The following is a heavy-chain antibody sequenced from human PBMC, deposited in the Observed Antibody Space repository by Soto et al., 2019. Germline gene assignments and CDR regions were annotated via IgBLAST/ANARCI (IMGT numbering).Heavy chain of an antibody. CDR2: IYYSGST. Sequence: QVQLQESGPGLVKPSETLSLTCTVSGGSISSYYWSWIRQPPGKGLEWIGYIYYSGSTNYNPSLKSRVTISVDTSKNQFSLKLSSVTAADTAVYYCARQAVDYYGSGSYYNYHLYWYFDLWGRGTLVTVSS. J-gene: IGHJ2*01. V-gene: IGHV4-59*08. D-gene: IGHD3-10*01. CDR3: ARQAVDYYGSGSYYNYHLYWYFDL. CDR1: GGSISSYY.